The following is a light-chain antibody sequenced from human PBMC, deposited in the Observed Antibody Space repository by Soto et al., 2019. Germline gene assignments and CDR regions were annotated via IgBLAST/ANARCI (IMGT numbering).Light chain of an antibody. J-gene: IGKJ1*01. Sequence: EIVLTQSPGTLSLSPGERATLSCRASQSVNSRLAWYQHKPGQAPRLLISGASSRATGIPDRFSGSGSGTDFTLTISRLEPEDFAVYYCQQYVSSSWTFGQGTKVDIK. CDR2: GAS. CDR1: QSVNSR. CDR3: QQYVSSSWT. V-gene: IGKV3-20*01.